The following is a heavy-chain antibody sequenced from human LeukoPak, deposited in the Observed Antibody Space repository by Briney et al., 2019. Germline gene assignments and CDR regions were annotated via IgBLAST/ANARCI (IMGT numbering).Heavy chain of an antibody. D-gene: IGHD1-1*01. J-gene: IGHJ4*02. V-gene: IGHV4-59*01. CDR1: GVPISSYY. CDR3: AREGTTGWAF. CDR2: IYYSGST. Sequence: SETLSLTCTVSGVPISSYYWSWIRQPPGKGLEWIGYIYYSGSTKYNPSFNSRVTMSVDTSKNQISLKLSSVTAADTAVYFCAREGTTGWAFWGQGTLVTVSS.